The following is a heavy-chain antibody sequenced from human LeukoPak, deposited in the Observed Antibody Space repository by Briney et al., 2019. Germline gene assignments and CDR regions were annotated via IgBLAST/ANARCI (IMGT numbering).Heavy chain of an antibody. D-gene: IGHD3-9*01. Sequence: GESLKISCKGSGYSFTSYWIGWVRQMPGKGLEWMGIIYPGDSDTRYSPSFQGQVTISADKSISTAYLQWSSLKASDTAMYYCARRRDILTGYYNWFDPWGQGTMVTVSS. V-gene: IGHV5-51*01. CDR2: IYPGDSDT. CDR3: ARRRDILTGYYNWFDP. J-gene: IGHJ3*01. CDR1: GYSFTSYW.